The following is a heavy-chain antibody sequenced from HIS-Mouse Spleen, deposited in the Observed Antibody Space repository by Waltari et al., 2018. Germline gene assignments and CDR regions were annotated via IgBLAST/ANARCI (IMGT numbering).Heavy chain of an antibody. D-gene: IGHD6-19*01. V-gene: IGHV2-70*15. CDR1: GFSLSTIGIF. J-gene: IGHJ4*02. Sequence: QVTLRESGPALVKPTQTLTLTCTFSGFSLSTIGIFVSWFLQPPGKALEWLARIDWDDDKYYSTSLKTRLTISKDTSKNQVVLTMTNMDPVDTATYYCARIAEGYSSGWYAFDYWGQGTLVTVSS. CDR3: ARIAEGYSSGWYAFDY. CDR2: IDWDDDK.